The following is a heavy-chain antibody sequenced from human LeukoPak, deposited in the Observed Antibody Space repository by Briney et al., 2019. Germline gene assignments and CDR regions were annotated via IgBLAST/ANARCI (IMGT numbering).Heavy chain of an antibody. Sequence: SETLSVICTVSGGSISSSSYYWGWIRQPPGKGLEWIGSIYYSGSTYYNPSLKSRVTISVDTSKNQFSLRLTSVTAADTAVYYCARDNGDYFDSWGQGTLVTVSS. CDR1: GGSISSSSYY. D-gene: IGHD4-17*01. CDR3: ARDNGDYFDS. CDR2: IYYSGST. V-gene: IGHV4-39*07. J-gene: IGHJ4*02.